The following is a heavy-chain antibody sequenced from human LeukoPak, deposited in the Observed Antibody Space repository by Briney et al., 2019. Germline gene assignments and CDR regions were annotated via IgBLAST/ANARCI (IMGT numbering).Heavy chain of an antibody. CDR1: GCSISSGGYY. CDR2: IDYSEST. D-gene: IGHD4-17*01. Sequence: SETLSLTCTVSGCSISSGGYYWSWLRQHPGKGLEWIGNIDYSESTYYNPSLKSRVTISVDTSKRHFSLKLSSVTAADTAVYYCARHLARATTGDYFDHWGQGSLATVSS. J-gene: IGHJ4*02. CDR3: ARHLARATTGDYFDH. V-gene: IGHV4-31*03.